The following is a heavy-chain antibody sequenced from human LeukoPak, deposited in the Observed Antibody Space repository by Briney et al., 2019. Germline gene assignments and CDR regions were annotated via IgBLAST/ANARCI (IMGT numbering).Heavy chain of an antibody. J-gene: IGHJ6*03. D-gene: IGHD3-10*01. CDR1: GGSISSYY. CDR3: ARLTKNDSGSFRFGKKKRGYMDV. Sequence: SETLSLTCTVSGGSISSYYWSWIRQPPGKGLEWIGYIYYSGSTNYNPSLKSRVAISVDTSKNQFSLKLSSVTAADTAVYYCARLTKNDSGSFRFGKKKRGYMDVWGKGTTVTISS. CDR2: IYYSGST. V-gene: IGHV4-59*12.